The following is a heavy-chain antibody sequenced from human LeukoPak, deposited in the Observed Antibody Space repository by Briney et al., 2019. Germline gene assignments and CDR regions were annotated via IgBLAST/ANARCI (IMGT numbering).Heavy chain of an antibody. Sequence: PGGSLKLSCAASGFTFSGSAMHWVRQASGKGLEWVGRIRSKANSYATAYAASVKGRFTISRDDSKNTAYLQMNSLKTEDTAVYYCTTDSPLYSGNYYEDPWRQGTLVTVSS. V-gene: IGHV3-73*01. CDR3: TTDSPLYSGNYYEDP. CDR1: GFTFSGSA. D-gene: IGHD1-26*01. CDR2: IRSKANSYAT. J-gene: IGHJ5*02.